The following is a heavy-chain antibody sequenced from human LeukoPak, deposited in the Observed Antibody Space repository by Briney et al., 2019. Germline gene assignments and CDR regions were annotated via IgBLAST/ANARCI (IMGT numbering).Heavy chain of an antibody. Sequence: GGSLRLSCAASGFTFSSYAMSWVCQAPGKGLEWVSAISGSGGSTYYADSVKGRFTISRDNSKNTLYLQMNSLRAEDTAVYYCAKGLGYCSGGSCYSDYYYGMDVWGKGTTVTVSS. CDR2: ISGSGGST. J-gene: IGHJ6*04. D-gene: IGHD2-15*01. CDR3: AKGLGYCSGGSCYSDYYYGMDV. CDR1: GFTFSSYA. V-gene: IGHV3-23*01.